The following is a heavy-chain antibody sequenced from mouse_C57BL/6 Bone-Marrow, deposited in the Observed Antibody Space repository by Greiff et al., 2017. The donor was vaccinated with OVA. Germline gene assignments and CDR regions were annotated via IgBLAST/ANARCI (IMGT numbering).Heavy chain of an antibody. CDR1: GYTFTDYN. CDR2: INPNNGGT. V-gene: IGHV1-18*01. D-gene: IGHD4-1*01. Sequence: VQLQQSGPELVKPGASVKIPCKASGYTFTDYNMDWVKQSHGKSLEWIGDINPNNGGTIYNQKFKGKATLTVDKSSSTAYMELRSLTSEDTAVYYCARDLWDPYYAMDYWGQGTSVTVSS. J-gene: IGHJ4*01. CDR3: ARDLWDPYYAMDY.